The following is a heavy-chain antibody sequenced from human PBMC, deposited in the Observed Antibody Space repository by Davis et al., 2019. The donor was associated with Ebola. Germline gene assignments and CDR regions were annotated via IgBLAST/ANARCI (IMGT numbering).Heavy chain of an antibody. CDR2: INHSGST. Sequence: SQTLSLTCAVYGGSFSGYYWSWIRQPPGKGLEWIGEINHSGSTNYNPSLKSRVTISVDTSKNQFSLKLSSVTAADTAVYYCARGHGVVVVAATPSKPFDIWGQGTMVTVSS. J-gene: IGHJ3*02. V-gene: IGHV4-34*01. D-gene: IGHD2-15*01. CDR1: GGSFSGYY. CDR3: ARGHGVVVVAATPSKPFDI.